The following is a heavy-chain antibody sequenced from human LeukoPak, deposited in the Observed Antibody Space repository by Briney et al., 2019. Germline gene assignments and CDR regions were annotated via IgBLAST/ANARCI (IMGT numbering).Heavy chain of an antibody. J-gene: IGHJ6*02. Sequence: GGSVRLSCAASGFTFSGSAMHWVRQASGKGLEWVGRIRSKANSYATAYAASVKGRFTISRDNSKNTLYLQVNSLRAEDTAVYYSARANLSSHILTGIYYYYALDVWGQGTTVTVSS. CDR2: IRSKANSYAT. D-gene: IGHD3-9*01. CDR1: GFTFSGSA. V-gene: IGHV3-73*01. CDR3: ARANLSSHILTGIYYYYALDV.